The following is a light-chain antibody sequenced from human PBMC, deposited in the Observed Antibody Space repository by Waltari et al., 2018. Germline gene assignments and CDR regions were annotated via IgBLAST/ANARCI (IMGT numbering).Light chain of an antibody. CDR3: QHYVSLPAT. CDR1: QSVSRT. J-gene: IGKJ1*01. V-gene: IGKV3-20*01. Sequence: EIVLTQSPGTLFLSPGEGATLSCRASQSVSRTLAWYQQKPGQAPRLLIYGASRRATGIPDRFSGSVSGTDFSLTISRLEPDDSAVYFCQHYVSLPATFGQGTKVEIK. CDR2: GAS.